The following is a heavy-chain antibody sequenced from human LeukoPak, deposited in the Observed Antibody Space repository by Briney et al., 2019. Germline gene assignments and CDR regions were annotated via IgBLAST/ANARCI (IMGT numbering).Heavy chain of an antibody. D-gene: IGHD2-2*01. Sequence: PGGSLRLSCAASGFTFSNFDMHWVRQAPGKGLEWVAFIRYDGSNKYYADSVKGRFTISRDNAKNSLYLQINSLRAEDTAVYHCATGRSCTTCYLPDYWGQGTLVTVSS. J-gene: IGHJ4*02. CDR3: ATGRSCTTCYLPDY. V-gene: IGHV3-30*02. CDR2: IRYDGSNK. CDR1: GFTFSNFD.